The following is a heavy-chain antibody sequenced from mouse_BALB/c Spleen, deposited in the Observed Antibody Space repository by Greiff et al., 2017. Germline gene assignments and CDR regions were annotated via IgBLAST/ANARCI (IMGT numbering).Heavy chain of an antibody. Sequence: VQLQESGPELVRPGVSVKISCKGSSYTFTDYAMHWVKQSHAKSLEWIGVISTYYGNTNYNQKFKGKATMTVDKSSSTAYMELARLTSEDSAVYYYARLGNYAMDYWGQGTSVTVSS. D-gene: IGHD1-1*02. V-gene: IGHV1-67*01. CDR1: SYTFTDYA. CDR3: ARLGNYAMDY. CDR2: ISTYYGNT. J-gene: IGHJ4*01.